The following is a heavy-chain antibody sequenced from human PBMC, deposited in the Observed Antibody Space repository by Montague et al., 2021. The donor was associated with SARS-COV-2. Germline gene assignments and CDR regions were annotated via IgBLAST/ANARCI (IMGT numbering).Heavy chain of an antibody. CDR1: GFSLSTSGMC. D-gene: IGHD3-9*01. CDR3: ARTYYDILTGYYTYDY. CDR2: IDWDDDK. V-gene: IGHV2-70*01. Sequence: PALVTPTQTLTLTCTFSGFSLSTSGMCVSWIRQPPGKALEWLALIDWDDDKYYRTSLKTRLTISKDTSKNQVVLTMTNMDPVDTATYYCARTYYDILTGYYTYDYWGQGTLVTVSS. J-gene: IGHJ4*02.